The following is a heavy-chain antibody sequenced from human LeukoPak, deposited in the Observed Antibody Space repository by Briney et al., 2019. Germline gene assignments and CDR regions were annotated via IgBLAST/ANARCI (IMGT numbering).Heavy chain of an antibody. V-gene: IGHV1-69*06. CDR2: IIPIFGTA. CDR1: GGTFSSYA. D-gene: IGHD3-10*01. CDR3: ARDSPPRITMVRGVDAFDI. J-gene: IGHJ3*02. Sequence: ASVKVSCKASGGTFSSYAISWVRQAPGQGLEWMGGIIPIFGTANYAQKFQGRVTITADKSTSTAYMEPSSLRSEDTAVYYCARDSPPRITMVRGVDAFDIWGQGTMVTVSS.